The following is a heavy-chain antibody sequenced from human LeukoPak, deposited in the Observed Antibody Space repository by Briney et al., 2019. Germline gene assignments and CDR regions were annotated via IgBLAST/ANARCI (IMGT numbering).Heavy chain of an antibody. D-gene: IGHD6-6*01. Sequence: GGSLRLSCAASGFTFSSYSMNWVRQAPGKGLEWVAVISYDGSNQNYADSVKGRFIISRDNSDNTQFLQMNSLRPEDTGVYYCARDGAARLLRYYYYMDVWGKGTTVTVSS. V-gene: IGHV3-30*03. J-gene: IGHJ6*03. CDR2: ISYDGSNQ. CDR1: GFTFSSYS. CDR3: ARDGAARLLRYYYYMDV.